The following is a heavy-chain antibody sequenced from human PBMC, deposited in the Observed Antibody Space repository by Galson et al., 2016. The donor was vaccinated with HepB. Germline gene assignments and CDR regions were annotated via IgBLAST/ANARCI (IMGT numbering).Heavy chain of an antibody. Sequence: SLRLSCAASRFTFSRYDMHWVRHVTGKGLEWVSAIGTAGDTYYPGSVKGRFTISRKNAKNSLYLQMNSLRDEDTAVYYCARDGGGTGGYYYYAMDVWGQGTTVTVSS. J-gene: IGHJ6*02. D-gene: IGHD1-14*01. CDR2: IGTAGDT. CDR1: RFTFSRYD. CDR3: ARDGGGTGGYYYYAMDV. V-gene: IGHV3-13*01.